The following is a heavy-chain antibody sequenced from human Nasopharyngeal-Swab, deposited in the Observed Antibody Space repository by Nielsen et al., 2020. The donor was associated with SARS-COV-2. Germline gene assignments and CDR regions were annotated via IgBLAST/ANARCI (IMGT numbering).Heavy chain of an antibody. J-gene: IGHJ4*02. Sequence: SETLSLTCAVYGGSFSGYYWSWIRQPPGKGLEWIGEINHSGSTNYNPSLKSRVTISVDTSKNQFSLKLSSVTAADTAVYYCARDLDVDTAMVGGDYFDYWGQGILVTVSS. CDR2: INHSGST. D-gene: IGHD5-18*01. V-gene: IGHV4-34*01. CDR3: ARDLDVDTAMVGGDYFDY. CDR1: GGSFSGYY.